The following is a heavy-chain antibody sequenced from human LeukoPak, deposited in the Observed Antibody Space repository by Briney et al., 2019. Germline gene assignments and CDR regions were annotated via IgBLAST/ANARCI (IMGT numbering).Heavy chain of an antibody. CDR2: ISSRSSYI. CDR1: GFTFSSYR. D-gene: IGHD2-2*01. Sequence: PGGSLRLSCAASGFTFSSYRMNWVRQAPGKGLEWVSSISSRSSYIYYADSVKGRFTISRDNAQNSLYLQMNSLRAEDTAVYYCARDFLSVENQLRLAAPFDYWGQGTLVTVSS. V-gene: IGHV3-21*01. J-gene: IGHJ4*02. CDR3: ARDFLSVENQLRLAAPFDY.